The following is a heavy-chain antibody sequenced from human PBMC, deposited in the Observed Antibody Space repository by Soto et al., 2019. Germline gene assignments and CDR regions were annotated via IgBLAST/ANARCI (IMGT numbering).Heavy chain of an antibody. CDR3: ARADCYDSSGYYQYYYYGMDV. CDR2: ISYDGSNK. CDR1: GFTFSSYA. J-gene: IGHJ6*02. D-gene: IGHD3-22*01. Sequence: QVQLVESGGGVVQPGRSLRLSCAASGFTFSSYAMHWVRQAPGKGLEWVAVISYDGSNKYYADSVKGRFTISRDNSKNTLYLQMNSLRAEDTAVYYCARADCYDSSGYYQYYYYGMDVWGQGTTVTVSS. V-gene: IGHV3-30-3*01.